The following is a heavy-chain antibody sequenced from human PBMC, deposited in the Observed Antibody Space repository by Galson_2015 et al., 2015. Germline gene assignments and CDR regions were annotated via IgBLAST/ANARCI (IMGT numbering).Heavy chain of an antibody. J-gene: IGHJ4*02. CDR2: ISWNSGSI. Sequence: SLRLSCAASGFNFDDYAMHWVRQVPGKGLEWVSGISWNSGSIVYADSVKGRFTISRDNAKNSLYLQMNSLRPEGTAVYYCATPRTHSSDWYEGFDYWGQGTLVTVSP. D-gene: IGHD6-19*01. CDR1: GFNFDDYA. V-gene: IGHV3-9*01. CDR3: ATPRTHSSDWYEGFDY.